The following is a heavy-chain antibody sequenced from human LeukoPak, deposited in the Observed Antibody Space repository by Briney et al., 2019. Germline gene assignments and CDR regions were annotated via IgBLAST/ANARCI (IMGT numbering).Heavy chain of an antibody. V-gene: IGHV3-43D*03. CDR1: GFTFDDYA. CDR3: AKDSKPSHGGYFQH. J-gene: IGHJ1*01. D-gene: IGHD1-14*01. CDR2: ISWDGGST. Sequence: GGSLRLSCAASGFTFDDYAMHWVRQAPGKGLEWVSLISWDGGSTYYADSVKGRFTISRDNSRNSLYLQMNSLRAEDTALYYCAKDSKPSHGGYFQHWGQGTLVTVSS.